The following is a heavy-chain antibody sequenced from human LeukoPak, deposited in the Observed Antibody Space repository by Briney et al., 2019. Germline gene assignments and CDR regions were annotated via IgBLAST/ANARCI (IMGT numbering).Heavy chain of an antibody. Sequence: SETLSLTCTVSGGSISSSSYYWGWIRQPPGKGLEWIGSIYYSGSTYYNPSLKSRVTISVDTSKNQFSLKLSSVTAADTAAYYCARGYYYGSGSYYLFAGINDIGFAFDIWGQGTMVTVSS. CDR1: GGSISSSSYY. V-gene: IGHV4-39*07. CDR2: IYYSGST. CDR3: ARGYYYGSGSYYLFAGINDIGFAFDI. D-gene: IGHD3-10*01. J-gene: IGHJ3*02.